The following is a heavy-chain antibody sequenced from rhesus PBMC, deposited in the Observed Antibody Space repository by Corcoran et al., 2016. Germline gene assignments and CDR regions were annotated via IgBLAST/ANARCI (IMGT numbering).Heavy chain of an antibody. J-gene: IGHJ4*01. V-gene: IGHV4-127*01. D-gene: IGHD3-34*01. Sequence: QVQLQESGPGLVKPSETLSLTCAVSGYSISSGYGWSWIRQPPGKGLEWIGYIGGSSVSTNYNPSLKSRVTISKDTSKNQFSLTLSSVTAADTAVYYCARENWGDYYVVFDYWGQGVLVTVSS. CDR3: ARENWGDYYVVFDY. CDR2: IGGSSVST. CDR1: GYSISSGYG.